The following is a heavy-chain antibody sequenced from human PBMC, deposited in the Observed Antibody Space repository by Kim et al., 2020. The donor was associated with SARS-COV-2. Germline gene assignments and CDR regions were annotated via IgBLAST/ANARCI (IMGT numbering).Heavy chain of an antibody. CDR2: ISGSGGST. J-gene: IGHJ5*02. Sequence: GGSLRLSCAASGFTFSSYAMSWVRQAPGKGLEWVSAISGSGGSTYYADSVKGRFTISRDNSKNTLYLQMNSLRAEDTAVYYCAKGITIFGVVHHYFNWFDPWGQGTLVTVSS. V-gene: IGHV3-23*01. D-gene: IGHD3-3*01. CDR3: AKGITIFGVVHHYFNWFDP. CDR1: GFTFSSYA.